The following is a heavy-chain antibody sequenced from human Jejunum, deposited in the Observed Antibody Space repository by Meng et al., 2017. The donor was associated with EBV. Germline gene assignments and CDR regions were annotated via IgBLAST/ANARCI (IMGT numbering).Heavy chain of an antibody. CDR2: INTNTGNP. CDR3: ARVRGYSYGRPFNY. V-gene: IGHV7-4-1*02. D-gene: IGHD5-18*01. Sequence: VQLVQAGSDLKMPGASVLVSCKASGYSSTNSAMNWVRQAPGQGVEWMGWINTNTGNPTYAQGFTGRFVFSLDTSVSTAYLQISSLTAEDTAVYYCARVRGYSYGRPFNYWGQGTLVTVSS. CDR1: GYSSTNSA. J-gene: IGHJ4*02.